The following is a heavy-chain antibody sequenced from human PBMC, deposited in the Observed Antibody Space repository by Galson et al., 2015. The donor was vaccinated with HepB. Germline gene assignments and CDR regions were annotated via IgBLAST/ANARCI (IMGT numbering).Heavy chain of an antibody. V-gene: IGHV5-51*01. CDR3: ARQHYDFWSGYFAYFDY. Sequence: QSGAEVKKPGESLKISCKGSGYSFTSYWIGWVRQMPGKGLEWMGIIYPGDSDTRYSPSFQGQVTISADKSISTAYLQWSSLKASDTAMYYCARQHYDFWSGYFAYFDYWGQGTLVTVSS. CDR1: GYSFTSYW. J-gene: IGHJ4*02. D-gene: IGHD3-3*01. CDR2: IYPGDSDT.